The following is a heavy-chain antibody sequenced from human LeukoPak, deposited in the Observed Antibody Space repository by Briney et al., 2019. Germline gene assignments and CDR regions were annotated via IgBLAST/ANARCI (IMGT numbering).Heavy chain of an antibody. CDR2: IYYSGST. D-gene: IGHD1-14*01. J-gene: IGHJ6*03. Sequence: SETRSLTCTVSGGSISSYYWSWIRQPPGKGQEWIGYIYYSGSTNYNPSLKSRVTISVDTSKNQFSLKLSSVTAADTAVYYCARAQTTCYYYMDVWGKGTTVTVSS. CDR1: GGSISSYY. V-gene: IGHV4-59*01. CDR3: ARAQTTCYYYMDV.